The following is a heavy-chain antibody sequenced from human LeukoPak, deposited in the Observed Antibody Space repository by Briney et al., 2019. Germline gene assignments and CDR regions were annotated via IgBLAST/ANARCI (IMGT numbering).Heavy chain of an antibody. CDR2: INHSGST. J-gene: IGHJ4*02. Sequence: SETLSLTCAAYGGSFSGYYWSWIRQPPGKGLEWIGEINHSGSTNYNPSLKSRVTISVDTSKNQFSLKLSSVTAADTAVYYCARGGPTTVDYWGQGTLVTVSS. V-gene: IGHV4-34*01. CDR1: GGSFSGYY. CDR3: ARGGPTTVDY. D-gene: IGHD1-26*01.